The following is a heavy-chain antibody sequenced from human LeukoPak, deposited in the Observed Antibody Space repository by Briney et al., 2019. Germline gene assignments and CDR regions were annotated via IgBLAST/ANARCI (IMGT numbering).Heavy chain of an antibody. V-gene: IGHV4-59*08. CDR1: GGSISSYY. Sequence: SETLSLTCTVSGGSISSYYWSWIRQPPGKGLEWIGYIYYSGSANYNPSLKSRVTISVDTSKNQFSLKLSSVTAPDTAVYYCARHGGPTYYYGSGSSFDPWGQGTLVTVSS. D-gene: IGHD3-10*01. CDR2: IYYSGSA. CDR3: ARHGGPTYYYGSGSSFDP. J-gene: IGHJ5*02.